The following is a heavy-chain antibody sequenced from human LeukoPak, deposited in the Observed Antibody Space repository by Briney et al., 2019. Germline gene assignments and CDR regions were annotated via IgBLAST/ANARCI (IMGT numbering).Heavy chain of an antibody. J-gene: IGHJ4*02. CDR3: ARRAVVPAAVSYFDN. CDR2: IYYTGTT. Sequence: SETLSLTCAVFRGSFTNSSCYWGWIRQPPGKGLEWIGGIYYTGTTYYSPSLNSRITISMDTSKNQFSLRLASVTAADTALYYCARRAVVPAAVSYFDNWGQGTLVTVSS. CDR1: RGSFTNSSCY. D-gene: IGHD2-2*01. V-gene: IGHV4-39*01.